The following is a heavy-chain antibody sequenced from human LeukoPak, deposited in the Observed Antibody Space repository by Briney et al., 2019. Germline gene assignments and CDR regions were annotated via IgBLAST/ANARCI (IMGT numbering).Heavy chain of an antibody. J-gene: IGHJ4*02. V-gene: IGHV4-4*09. Sequence: PSETLSLTCTVSGGSISSYYWSWIRQPPGKGLEWIGYIHTSGSTNYNPSLKSRVTISVDTSKNQFSLKLSSVTAADTAVYYCARTQGYCSSTSCYFDYWGQGTLVTVSS. D-gene: IGHD2-2*01. CDR1: GGSISSYY. CDR3: ARTQGYCSSTSCYFDY. CDR2: IHTSGST.